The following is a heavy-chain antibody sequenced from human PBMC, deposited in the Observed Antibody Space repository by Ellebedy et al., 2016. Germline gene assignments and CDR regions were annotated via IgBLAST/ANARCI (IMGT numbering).Heavy chain of an antibody. J-gene: IGHJ5*02. Sequence: ASVKVSCKASGYTFTTYGIYWVRQAPGQRLEWMGRINAGNGNTKYSQKFQGRVTITRDTSASTAYMELSSLRSEDTAVYYCARGADFDWLSWFDPWGQGTLVTVSS. CDR2: INAGNGNT. D-gene: IGHD3-9*01. V-gene: IGHV1-3*01. CDR1: GYTFTTYG. CDR3: ARGADFDWLSWFDP.